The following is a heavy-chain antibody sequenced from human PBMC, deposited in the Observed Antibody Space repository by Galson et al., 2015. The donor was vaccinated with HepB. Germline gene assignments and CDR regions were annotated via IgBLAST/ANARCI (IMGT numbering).Heavy chain of an antibody. CDR2: INPNSGGT. CDR3: ARGGVACSSTSCYSTFDY. J-gene: IGHJ4*02. V-gene: IGHV1-2*04. CDR1: GYTFTGYY. Sequence: SVKVSCKASGYTFTGYYMHWVRQAPGQGLEWMGWINPNSGGTNYAQKFQGWVTMTRDTSISTAYMELSRLRSDDTAVYYCARGGVACSSTSCYSTFDYWGQGTLVTVSS. D-gene: IGHD2-2*02.